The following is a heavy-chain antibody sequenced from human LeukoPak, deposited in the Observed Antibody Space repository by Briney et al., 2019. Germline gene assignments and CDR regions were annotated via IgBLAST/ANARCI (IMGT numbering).Heavy chain of an antibody. D-gene: IGHD3-10*01. CDR2: ISFDGSNK. J-gene: IGHJ4*02. CDR1: GFTFSSYA. Sequence: GKSLRLSCAASGFTFSSYAIHWVRQAPGKGLEWVAVISFDGSNKYYADSVKGRFTISRDNSKNTLYLQMNSLRAEDTAVYYCARDGVSHFDYWGQGTLVTVSS. V-gene: IGHV3-30-3*01. CDR3: ARDGVSHFDY.